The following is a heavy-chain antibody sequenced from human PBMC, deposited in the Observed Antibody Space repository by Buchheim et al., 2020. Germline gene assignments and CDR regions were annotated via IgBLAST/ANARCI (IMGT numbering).Heavy chain of an antibody. Sequence: QVQLQQWGAGLLKPSETLSLTCAVYGGSFSGYYWSWIRQPPGKGLEWIGEINHSGSTNYNPSLKSRVTISVDTSKNHFSLKLSSVTAADTAVYYCARSLPRGYCSGGSCYRDYWGQGTL. CDR1: GGSFSGYY. D-gene: IGHD2-15*01. J-gene: IGHJ4*02. CDR3: ARSLPRGYCSGGSCYRDY. CDR2: INHSGST. V-gene: IGHV4-34*01.